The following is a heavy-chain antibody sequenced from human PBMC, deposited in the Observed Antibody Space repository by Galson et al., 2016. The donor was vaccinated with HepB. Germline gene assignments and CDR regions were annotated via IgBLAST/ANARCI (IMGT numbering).Heavy chain of an antibody. Sequence: SLRLSCAASGFTFDDYTMHWVRQAPGKGLEWVSLISWDGRSTYCADSVKGRFTISRDSSKNSLYLQMNSLRTEDTALYYCAKDWGSLWESSGKGMDVWGQGTTVTVSS. J-gene: IGHJ6*02. CDR2: ISWDGRST. CDR1: GFTFDDYT. CDR3: AKDWGSLWESSGKGMDV. V-gene: IGHV3-43*01. D-gene: IGHD3-10*01.